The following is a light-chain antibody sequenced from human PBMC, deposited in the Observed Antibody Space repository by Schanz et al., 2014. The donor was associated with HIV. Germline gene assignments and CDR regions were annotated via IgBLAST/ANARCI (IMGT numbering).Light chain of an antibody. V-gene: IGLV6-57*04. CDR2: DSY. CDR1: GGGTASDS. Sequence: NFMLSQPHSVSESPGKTVTIPCTRSGGGTASDSVQWYQQRPGSAPTTVIYDSYQRPSGVPSRFSGSFDRSSNSASLTISGLKTEDEADYYCQSSDSFNPKVFGGGTKLTVL. CDR3: QSSDSFNPKV. J-gene: IGLJ3*02.